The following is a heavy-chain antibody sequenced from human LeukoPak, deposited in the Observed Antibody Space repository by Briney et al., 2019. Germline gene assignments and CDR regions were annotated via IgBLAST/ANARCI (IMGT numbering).Heavy chain of an antibody. J-gene: IGHJ3*02. CDR2: MNPNSGNT. D-gene: IGHD2-2*02. V-gene: IGHV1-8*01. CDR1: GYTFTSYD. Sequence: ASVKVSCKASGYTFTSYDINWVRQATGQGLEWMGWMNPNSGNTGYAQKFQGRVTRTRNTSISTAYMELSSLRSEDTAVYYCASWDYCSSTSCYTNDASDIWGQGTMVTVSS. CDR3: ASWDYCSSTSCYTNDASDI.